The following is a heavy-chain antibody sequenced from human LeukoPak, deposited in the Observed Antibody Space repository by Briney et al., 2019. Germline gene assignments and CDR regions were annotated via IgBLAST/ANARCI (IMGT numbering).Heavy chain of an antibody. J-gene: IGHJ5*02. CDR3: AKDPYDFWSGSNWFDP. CDR1: GFTFSSYA. CDR2: ISGSGGST. V-gene: IGHV3-23*01. D-gene: IGHD3-3*01. Sequence: GGSLRLSCAASGFTFSSYAMSWVRQAPGKGLEWVSAISGSGGSTYYADSVKGRFTISRDNSKNTLYLQMNSLRAEDTAVYYCAKDPYDFWSGSNWFDPWGQGNLATVSS.